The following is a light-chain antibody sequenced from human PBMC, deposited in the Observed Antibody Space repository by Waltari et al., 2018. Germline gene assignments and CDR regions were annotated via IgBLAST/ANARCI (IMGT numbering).Light chain of an antibody. J-gene: IGLJ2*01. CDR2: DDT. CDR3: QVWDSDGDYVV. CDR1: KR. Sequence: KRVHWYQHKTGQAPLLVVYDDTDRPSGIPGRISGSNSGYTATLSITRVEAGDEADYYCQVWDSDGDYVVFGGGTKLIVL. V-gene: IGLV3-21*02.